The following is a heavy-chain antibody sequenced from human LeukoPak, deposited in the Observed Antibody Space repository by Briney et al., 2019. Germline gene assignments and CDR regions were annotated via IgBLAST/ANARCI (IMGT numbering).Heavy chain of an antibody. CDR3: AADRTHYDILTGYYSPSWYFDL. CDR1: GFTFTSSA. D-gene: IGHD3-9*01. J-gene: IGHJ2*01. CDR2: IVVGSGNT. Sequence: SVKVSCKASGFTFTSSAMQWVRQARGQRLEWIGWIVVGSGNTNYAQKFQERVTITRDMSTSTAYMELSSLRSEDTAVYYCAADRTHYDILTGYYSPSWYFDLWGRGTLVTVSS. V-gene: IGHV1-58*02.